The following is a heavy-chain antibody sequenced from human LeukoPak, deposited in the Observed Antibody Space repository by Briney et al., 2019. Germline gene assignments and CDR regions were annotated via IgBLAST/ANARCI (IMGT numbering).Heavy chain of an antibody. V-gene: IGHV4-38-2*02. J-gene: IGHJ4*02. CDR2: IYHSGST. CDR3: ARTQYSSSWYYFDY. D-gene: IGHD6-13*01. Sequence: SETLSLTCTVSGYSISSGYYWGWIRQPPGKGLEWIGSIYHSGSTYYNPSLKSRVTISVDTSKNQFSLKLSSVTAADTAVYYCARTQYSSSWYYFDYWGQGTLVTVSS. CDR1: GYSISSGYY.